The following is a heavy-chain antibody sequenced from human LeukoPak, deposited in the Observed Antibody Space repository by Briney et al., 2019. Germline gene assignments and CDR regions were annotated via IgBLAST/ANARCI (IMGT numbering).Heavy chain of an antibody. CDR3: TLGSLYSSSWYGDY. CDR2: ISGDGGST. V-gene: IGHV3-23*01. J-gene: IGHJ4*02. CDR1: GFSFDTYA. Sequence: GGSLRLSCAASGFSFDTYAMTWVRQAPGKGLEWVSAISGDGGSTYYAVSVKGRFTISRDNSKNTLYLQMDGLRAEDTAVYYCTLGSLYSSSWYGDYWGQGTLVTVSS. D-gene: IGHD6-13*01.